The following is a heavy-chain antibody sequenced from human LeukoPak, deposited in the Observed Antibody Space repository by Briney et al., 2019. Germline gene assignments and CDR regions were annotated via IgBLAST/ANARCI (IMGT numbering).Heavy chain of an antibody. CDR3: ASRSGSYLGFDY. D-gene: IGHD3-10*01. CDR1: GFTFNSFW. CDR2: MNIDGSEK. J-gene: IGHJ4*02. V-gene: IGHV3-7*01. Sequence: GGSLRLSCAASGFTFNSFWMGWVRQTPGKRLEWVANMNIDGSEKYYADSVKGRFSISRDNARNSVYLQMNSLRVEDTAVYYCASRSGSYLGFDYWGQGTLVTVSS.